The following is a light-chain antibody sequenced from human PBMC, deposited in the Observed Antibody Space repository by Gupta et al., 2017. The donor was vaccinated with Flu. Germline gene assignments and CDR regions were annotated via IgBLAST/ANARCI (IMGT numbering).Light chain of an antibody. CDR3: QQYHTRPLT. CDR2: DAT. J-gene: IGKJ4*01. V-gene: IGKV1-33*01. CDR1: QDIRHY. Sequence: DIQMTQSPSSLSASVGARVTIACQASQDIRHYLNWYQQKPGRAPKLLIYDATNFETGVPSRFSGSGSGTDFTFTISSLQPEDVATYYCQQYHTRPLTFGGGTKVEI.